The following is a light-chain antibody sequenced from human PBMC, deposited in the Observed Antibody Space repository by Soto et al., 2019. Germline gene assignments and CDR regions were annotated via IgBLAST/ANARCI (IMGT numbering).Light chain of an antibody. CDR2: DAS. J-gene: IGKJ5*01. Sequence: IVMTQSPATLAVSPGERATLSCRASQSVSSDLAWYQQKPGQAPRLLIYDASTRATGIPARISGSGSGTEFTLTISSLQSEDFAVYYCQQYDNWPPITFGQGTRLEIK. CDR1: QSVSSD. CDR3: QQYDNWPPIT. V-gene: IGKV3-15*01.